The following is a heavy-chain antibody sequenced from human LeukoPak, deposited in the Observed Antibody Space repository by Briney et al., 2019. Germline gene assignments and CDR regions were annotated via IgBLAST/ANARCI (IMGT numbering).Heavy chain of an antibody. Sequence: PGGSLRLSCAASGFTFSSYWMTRVRQAPGKGPEWVANIKEDGNEIFYLDSVKGRFTISRDNDKNSLYLEMNSLRVEDTAVYYCTRSPDGVDYWGQGTLVTVSS. D-gene: IGHD3-10*01. J-gene: IGHJ4*02. V-gene: IGHV3-7*01. CDR1: GFTFSSYW. CDR3: TRSPDGVDY. CDR2: IKEDGNEI.